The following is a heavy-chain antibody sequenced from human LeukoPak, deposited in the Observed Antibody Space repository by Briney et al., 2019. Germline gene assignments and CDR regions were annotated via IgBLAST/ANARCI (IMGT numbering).Heavy chain of an antibody. CDR1: GFTFSSYG. V-gene: IGHV3-30*02. Sequence: GESLRLSCAASGFTFSSYGMHWVRQAPGKGLEWVAFIRYDGSNKYYADSVKGRFTISRDNSKNTLYLQMNSLRAEDTAVYYCAKDGGPMITFGGVYFDYWGQGTLVTVSS. CDR3: AKDGGPMITFGGVYFDY. D-gene: IGHD3-16*01. J-gene: IGHJ4*02. CDR2: IRYDGSNK.